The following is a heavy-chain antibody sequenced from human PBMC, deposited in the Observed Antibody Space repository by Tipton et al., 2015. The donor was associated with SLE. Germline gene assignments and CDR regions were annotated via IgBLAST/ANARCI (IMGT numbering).Heavy chain of an antibody. CDR2: SSGSGSHT. V-gene: IGHV3-23*01. CDR1: SFTFSSYA. J-gene: IGHJ4*02. CDR3: AKGRGFGAIYPFDS. D-gene: IGHD4/OR15-4a*01. Sequence: SLRLSCAASSFTFSSYAMSWVRQAPGKGLQWVSSSSGSGSHTSYADSVKGRFTISRDRSNTLYLQMNSLRAEDTALYYCAKGRGFGAIYPFDSWGQGTLVTVSS.